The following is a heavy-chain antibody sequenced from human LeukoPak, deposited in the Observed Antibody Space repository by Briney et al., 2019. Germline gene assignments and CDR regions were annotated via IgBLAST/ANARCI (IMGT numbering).Heavy chain of an antibody. Sequence: PGGSLRLSCAASGFTVSSNYMIWVRHAPGKGREWGSVIYSGGSTYDADSVKGRFTISRDNSKTTLYLQMNSLRAEDTAVYYCARIYFDWSIDAFDIWGQGTMVTVSS. V-gene: IGHV3-66*01. J-gene: IGHJ3*02. CDR3: ARIYFDWSIDAFDI. CDR2: IYSGGST. D-gene: IGHD3-9*01. CDR1: GFTVSSNY.